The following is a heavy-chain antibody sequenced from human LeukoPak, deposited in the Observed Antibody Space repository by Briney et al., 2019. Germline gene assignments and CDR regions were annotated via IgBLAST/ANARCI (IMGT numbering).Heavy chain of an antibody. V-gene: IGHV4-39*07. CDR3: ARFHYGSGSYYGRWFDP. D-gene: IGHD3-10*01. CDR1: GGSISNNY. CDR2: MYYSVST. J-gene: IGHJ5*02. Sequence: SETLSLTCTVSGGSISNNYWGWIRQPPGKGLEWIGSMYYSVSTYYNPSLKSRATISGDTSKNQFSLKLSSVTAADTAVYYCARFHYGSGSYYGRWFDPWGQGTLVTVSS.